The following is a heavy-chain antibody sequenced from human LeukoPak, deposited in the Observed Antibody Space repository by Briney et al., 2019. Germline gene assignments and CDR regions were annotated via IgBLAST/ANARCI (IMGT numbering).Heavy chain of an antibody. CDR1: GFTFSSYS. D-gene: IGHD2-15*01. CDR2: ISSGSSTI. V-gene: IGHV3-48*01. Sequence: PGGSLRLSCAASGFTFSSYSMNWVRQAPGKGLEWISYISSGSSTIYYADSVKGRFTIFRDNAKNSLFLQMDSLRVEDTAVYYCARVDCSGGSCYSSLDYWGQGTLITVSS. CDR3: ARVDCSGGSCYSSLDY. J-gene: IGHJ4*02.